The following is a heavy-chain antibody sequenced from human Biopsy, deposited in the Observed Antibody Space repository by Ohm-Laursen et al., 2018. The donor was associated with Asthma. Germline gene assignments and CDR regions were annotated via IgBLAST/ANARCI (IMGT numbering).Heavy chain of an antibody. CDR2: ISHDGNKR. J-gene: IGHJ5*02. CDR3: AREKVIESRGFQNWFDP. Sequence: SLRLSCAASGFTFRTYAMHWVRQPPGKGLEWVALISHDGNKRYSADSVKGRLTISRDNSKNRLYLEMASLRAEDTAVYYCAREKVIESRGFQNWFDPWGQGTLVHVSS. D-gene: IGHD3-16*02. CDR1: GFTFRTYA. V-gene: IGHV3-30*07.